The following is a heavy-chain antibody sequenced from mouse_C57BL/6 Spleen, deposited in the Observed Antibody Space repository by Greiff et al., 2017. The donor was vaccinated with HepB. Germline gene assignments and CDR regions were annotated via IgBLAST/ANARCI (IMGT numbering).Heavy chain of an antibody. CDR2: IHPNSGST. Sequence: QVQLKQPGAELVKPGASVKLSCKASGYTFTSYWMHWVKQRPGQGLEWIGMIHPNSGSTNYNEKFKSKATLTVDKSSSTAYMQLSSLTSEDSAVYYCARPLYAPKTYYAMDYWGQGTSVTVSS. CDR3: ARPLYAPKTYYAMDY. J-gene: IGHJ4*01. D-gene: IGHD1-1*01. V-gene: IGHV1-64*01. CDR1: GYTFTSYW.